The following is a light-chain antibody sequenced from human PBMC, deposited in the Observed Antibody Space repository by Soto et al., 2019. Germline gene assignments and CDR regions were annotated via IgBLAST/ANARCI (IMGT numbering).Light chain of an antibody. CDR2: VGTGGIVG. V-gene: IGLV9-49*01. J-gene: IGLJ2*01. Sequence: QSVLTQPPSASASLGASVTLTCTLSSGCSNYKVDWYQQRPGKGPRFVMRVGTGGIVGSKGDGIPDRFSVLGSGLNRYLTIKNIQEEDESDYHCGADHGSGSNFVLVFGGGTKLTVL. CDR1: SGCSNYK. CDR3: GADHGSGSNFVLV.